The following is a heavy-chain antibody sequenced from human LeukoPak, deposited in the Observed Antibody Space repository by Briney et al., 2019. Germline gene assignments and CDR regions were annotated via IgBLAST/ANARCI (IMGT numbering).Heavy chain of an antibody. D-gene: IGHD1-1*01. CDR2: IYYSGST. J-gene: IGHJ2*01. V-gene: IGHV4-59*08. Sequence: SETLSLTCTVSGGSISSYYWSWIRQPPGKGLEWIGYIYYSGSTNYNPSLKSRVTISVDTSKNQFSLKLSSVTAADTAVYYCASTPGDGTTRVRSWWYFDLWGRGTLVTV. CDR1: GGSISSYY. CDR3: ASTPGDGTTRVRSWWYFDL.